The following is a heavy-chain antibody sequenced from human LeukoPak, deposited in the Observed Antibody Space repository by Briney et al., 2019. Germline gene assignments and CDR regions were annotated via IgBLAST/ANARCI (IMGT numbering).Heavy chain of an antibody. V-gene: IGHV1-18*01. D-gene: IGHD2-2*01. CDR1: GYTFTSYG. Sequence: ASVKVSCKASGYTFTSYGISWVRQAPGQGLEWMGWISAYNGNTNYAQKLQGRVTMTTDTSTSTAYMELRSLRSDDTAVYYCARVEGIVVVPAKSYYYMDVWGKGTTVTVSS. J-gene: IGHJ6*03. CDR3: ARVEGIVVVPAKSYYYMDV. CDR2: ISAYNGNT.